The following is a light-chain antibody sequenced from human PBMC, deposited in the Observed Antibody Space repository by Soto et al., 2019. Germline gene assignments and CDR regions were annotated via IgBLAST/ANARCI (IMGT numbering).Light chain of an antibody. CDR3: QQYNNWPET. CDR1: QSLVHSDGIAY. CDR2: KVS. Sequence: DVVMTQSPLSLPVTLGQPASISCRSNQSLVHSDGIAYFSWFQQRPGRSPRRLIYKVSNRDSGVPARLSGSGSGTDFALKISRVEAEDVGVYYCQQYNNWPETLGQGTKVDI. J-gene: IGKJ1*01. V-gene: IGKV2-30*02.